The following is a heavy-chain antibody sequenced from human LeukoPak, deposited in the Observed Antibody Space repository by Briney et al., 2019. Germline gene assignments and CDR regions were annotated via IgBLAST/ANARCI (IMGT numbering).Heavy chain of an antibody. CDR2: IYHSGST. V-gene: IGHV4-38-2*02. J-gene: IGHJ3*02. CDR3: ASIVGAKEGIFEAFDI. D-gene: IGHD1-26*01. CDR1: GYSISSGYY. Sequence: SETLSLTCTVSGYSISSGYYWGWIRQPPGKGLEWIGSIYHSGSTYYNPSLKSRVTISVDTSKNQFSLKLSSVTAADTAVYYCASIVGAKEGIFEAFDIWGQGTMVTVSS.